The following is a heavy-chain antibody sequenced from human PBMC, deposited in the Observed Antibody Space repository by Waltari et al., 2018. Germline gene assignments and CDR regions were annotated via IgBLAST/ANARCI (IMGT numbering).Heavy chain of an antibody. CDR1: GYTFTDYY. J-gene: IGHJ4*02. Sequence: EVQLVQSGAEVKKPGATVKISCKASGYTFTDYYMNWVQQAPGKGLEWMGLVDHEDGETIYAENFPGSVTITADTSTDTAYMELSILRSEDTAVYYCATVAFYYYRSGSLFDYWGQGTLVTVSS. CDR2: VDHEDGET. D-gene: IGHD3-10*01. V-gene: IGHV1-69-2*01. CDR3: ATVAFYYYRSGSLFDY.